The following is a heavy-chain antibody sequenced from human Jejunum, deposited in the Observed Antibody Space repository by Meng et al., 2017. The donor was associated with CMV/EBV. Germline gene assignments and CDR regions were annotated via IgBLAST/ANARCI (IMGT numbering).Heavy chain of an antibody. D-gene: IGHD2-8*01. V-gene: IGHV3-23*01. J-gene: IGHJ4*02. CDR2: ISDSGTST. CDR1: SYA. CDR3: AKAPSPYCSNGVCYSFDY. Sequence: SYAMSWVRQAPGKGLEWVSAISDSGTSTFYADSVKGRFAISRDNSKNTLYLQMNSLRAEDTAVYYCAKAPSPYCSNGVCYSFDYWGQGTLVTVSS.